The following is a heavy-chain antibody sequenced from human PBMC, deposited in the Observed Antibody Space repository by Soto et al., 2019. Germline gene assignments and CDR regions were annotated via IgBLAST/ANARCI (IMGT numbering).Heavy chain of an antibody. D-gene: IGHD5-18*01. V-gene: IGHV3-74*01. CDR2: INSDGSSA. CDR1: GFSFSSNW. J-gene: IGHJ4*01. Sequence: GGSLRLSCAASGFSFSSNWMHWVRQAPGKGLVWVSRINSDGSSAAYADSVKGRFTISRDNAKNTLFLQMNSLRDEDTAVYHCVRDRDLDTDMVHGDFWGQGTLVTVSS. CDR3: VRDRDLDTDMVHGDF.